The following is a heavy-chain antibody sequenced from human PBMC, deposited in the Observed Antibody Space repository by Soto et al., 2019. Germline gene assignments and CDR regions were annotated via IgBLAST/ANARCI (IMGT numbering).Heavy chain of an antibody. V-gene: IGHV4-39*01. Sequence: PSETLSLTCTVSGGSISSSSYYWGWIRQPPGKGLEWIGSIYYSGSTYYNPSLKSRVTISVDTSKNQFSLKLSSVTAADMAVYYCARLIAAAAGTHFDYWGQGTLVTVSS. CDR3: ARLIAAAAGTHFDY. CDR2: IYYSGST. D-gene: IGHD6-13*01. J-gene: IGHJ4*02. CDR1: GGSISSSSYY.